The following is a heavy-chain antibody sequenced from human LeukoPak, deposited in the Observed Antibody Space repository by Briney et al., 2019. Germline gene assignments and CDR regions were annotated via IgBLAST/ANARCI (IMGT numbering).Heavy chain of an antibody. Sequence: PSETLSLTCTVSGGSISSYNWSWIRQPPGKGLEWIGYIYYSGSTNYNPSLKSRVTISVDTSKNQFSLKLSSVTAADTAVYYCAREGIVRTYDQWGQGTLVTVS. J-gene: IGHJ4*02. CDR2: IYYSGST. V-gene: IGHV4-59*12. CDR3: AREGIVRTYDQ. CDR1: GGSISSYN. D-gene: IGHD2/OR15-2a*01.